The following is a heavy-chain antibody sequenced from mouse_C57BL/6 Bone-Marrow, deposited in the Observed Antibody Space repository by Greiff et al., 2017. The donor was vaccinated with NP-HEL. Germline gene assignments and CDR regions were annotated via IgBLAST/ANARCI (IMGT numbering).Heavy chain of an antibody. V-gene: IGHV1-50*01. J-gene: IGHJ2*01. CDR1: GYTFTSYW. Sequence: QVQLQQSGAELVKPGASVKLSCKASGYTFTSYWMQWVKQRPGQGLEWIGEIDPSDSYTNYNQKFKGKATLTVDTSSSTAYIQLSSLTSEDSAGYYCARERPPSYFDYWGQGTTLTVSS. CDR2: IDPSDSYT. CDR3: ARERPPSYFDY.